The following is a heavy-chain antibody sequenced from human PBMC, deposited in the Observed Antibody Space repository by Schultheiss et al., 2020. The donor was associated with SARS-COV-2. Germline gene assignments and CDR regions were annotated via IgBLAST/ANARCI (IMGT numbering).Heavy chain of an antibody. J-gene: IGHJ5*02. D-gene: IGHD6-13*01. V-gene: IGHV2-5*01. CDR1: GFSLSTSGVG. CDR3: AHACIAAAFYNWFDP. CDR2: IYWNDDK. Sequence: SGPTLLKPTQTLTLTCTFSGFSLSTSGVGVGWIRQPPGKALEWLALIYWNDDKRYSPSLKSRLTITKDTSKNQVVLTMTNMDPVDTATYYCAHACIAAAFYNWFDPWGQGTLVTVSS.